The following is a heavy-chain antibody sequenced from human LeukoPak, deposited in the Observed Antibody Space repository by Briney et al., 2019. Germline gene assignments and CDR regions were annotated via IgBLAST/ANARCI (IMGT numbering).Heavy chain of an antibody. J-gene: IGHJ6*03. CDR3: ARHFARGPGPSEWLLRNYYYYMDV. D-gene: IGHD3-3*01. Sequence: SQTLSLTCAISGDSVSSNSAAWNWIRQSPSRGLEWLGRTYYRSKWYNDHAVSVKSRITINPDTSKNQFSLKLSSVTAADTAVYYCARHFARGPGPSEWLLRNYYYYMDVWGKGTTVTASS. CDR1: GDSVSSNSAA. CDR2: TYYRSKWYN. V-gene: IGHV6-1*01.